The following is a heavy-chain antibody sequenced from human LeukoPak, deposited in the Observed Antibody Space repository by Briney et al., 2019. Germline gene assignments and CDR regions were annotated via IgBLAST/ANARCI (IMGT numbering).Heavy chain of an antibody. CDR3: ARSLIPGRWYFDL. V-gene: IGHV3-30*04. CDR1: GFTFSSYE. J-gene: IGHJ2*01. Sequence: GGSLRLSCAASGFTFSSYEMNWVRQAPGKGLEWVAAISTDGSYKYHGDSVKGRFTTSRDNPMNTLYLQMNGLRPDDPAVYYCARSLIPGRWYFDLWGRGTLVTVSS. D-gene: IGHD3-16*01. CDR2: ISTDGSYK.